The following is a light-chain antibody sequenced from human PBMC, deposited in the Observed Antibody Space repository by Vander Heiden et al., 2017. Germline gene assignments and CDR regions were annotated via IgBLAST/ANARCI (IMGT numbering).Light chain of an antibody. CDR1: QSVSSY. V-gene: IGKV3-11*01. CDR2: DAS. Sequence: DIVFTLSPATLSLSPGERATVSCRASQSVSSYLAWKQQKPGQAPRLLIYDASNMATGIPARSSGRGHGTDFTLTSSSLESEHLAAYYGLQRTNWITFGQGTRLEIK. J-gene: IGKJ5*01. CDR3: LQRTNWIT.